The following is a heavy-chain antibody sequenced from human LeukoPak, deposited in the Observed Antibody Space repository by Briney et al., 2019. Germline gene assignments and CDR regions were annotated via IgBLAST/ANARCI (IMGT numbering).Heavy chain of an antibody. V-gene: IGHV3-7*01. CDR3: GSTNSFSY. CDR2: IKQDGSET. CDR1: GFAFSNYW. D-gene: IGHD2-2*01. J-gene: IGHJ4*02. Sequence: PGESLRLSCAASGFAFSNYWMNWARQAPGKGLEWVANIKQDGSETNYVDSVKGRFTISRDNAKNSLYLQMNSLRAEDTALYYCGSTNSFSYWGRGTLVTVSS.